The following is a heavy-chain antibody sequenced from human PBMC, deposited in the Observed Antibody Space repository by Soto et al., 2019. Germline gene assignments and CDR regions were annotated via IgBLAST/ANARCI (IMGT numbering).Heavy chain of an antibody. CDR2: INTDGRS. J-gene: IGHJ6*02. V-gene: IGHV4-4*07. CDR3: ARVPVAVAATEDYYCLDV. Sequence: SETLSLTCTVSGVSISSCYCRWSRQAPRPGLEWMGIINTDGRSTYSPSLKSRLTMSLDTSKNQVSLRLMSVTAADTAVYFCARVPVAVAATEDYYCLDVWGQGTTVTVSS. D-gene: IGHD2-15*01. CDR1: GVSISSCY.